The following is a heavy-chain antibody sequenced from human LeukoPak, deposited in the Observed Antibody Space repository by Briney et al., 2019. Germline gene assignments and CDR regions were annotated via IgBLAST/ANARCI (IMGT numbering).Heavy chain of an antibody. CDR1: GYTFTGYY. V-gene: IGHV1-2*02. CDR3: ARAHFQQAVAGTWALGY. CDR2: INPNSGGT. Sequence: ASVKVSCKASGYTFTGYYMHWVRQAPGQGLEWMGWINPNSGGTNYAQKFQGRVTMTRNTSISTAYMELSSLRSEDTAVYYCARAHFQQAVAGTWALGYWGQGTLVTVSS. J-gene: IGHJ4*02. D-gene: IGHD6-19*01.